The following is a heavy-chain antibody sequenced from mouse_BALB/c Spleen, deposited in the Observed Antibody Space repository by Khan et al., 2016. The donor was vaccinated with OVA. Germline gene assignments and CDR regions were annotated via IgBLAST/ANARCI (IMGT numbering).Heavy chain of an antibody. J-gene: IGHJ4*01. CDR3: ARQPNYHDYIMDY. D-gene: IGHD1-1*02. CDR2: IWSDGST. V-gene: IGHV2-6-1*01. CDR1: GFSLTNYG. Sequence: VQLQESGPALVAPSQSLSITCTISGFSLTNYGVHWVRQPPGKGLEWLVVIWSDGSTTYNSALKSSLSISKDNSKSQVFLKMTSLQTDDTAMYYWARQPNYHDYIMDYGVQGTSVTVSA.